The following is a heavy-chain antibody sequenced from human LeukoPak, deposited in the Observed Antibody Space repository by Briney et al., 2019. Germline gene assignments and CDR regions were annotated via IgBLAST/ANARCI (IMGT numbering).Heavy chain of an antibody. Sequence: SETLSLTCTVSGGSISSSSYYWGWIRQPPGKGLEWIGSIYFSGSTYYNPSLKSRATISVDTSKNQFSLKLSSVTAADTAVYYCARHRYSSSWYSTGEYFQHWGQGTLVTVSS. D-gene: IGHD6-13*01. CDR2: IYFSGST. V-gene: IGHV4-39*01. CDR1: GGSISSSSYY. CDR3: ARHRYSSSWYSTGEYFQH. J-gene: IGHJ1*01.